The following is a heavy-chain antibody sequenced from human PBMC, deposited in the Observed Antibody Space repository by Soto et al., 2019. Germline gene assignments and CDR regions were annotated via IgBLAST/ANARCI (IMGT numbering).Heavy chain of an antibody. V-gene: IGHV4-59*01. Sequence: SETLSLTCTVSGGSISSYYWSWIRQPPGKGLEWIGYIYYSGSTNYNPSLKSRVTISVDTSKNQFSLKLSSVTAADTAVYYCARVIGGGGSSGRAFDIWGQGTMVTVSS. D-gene: IGHD2-15*01. CDR1: GGSISSYY. CDR3: ARVIGGGGSSGRAFDI. J-gene: IGHJ3*02. CDR2: IYYSGST.